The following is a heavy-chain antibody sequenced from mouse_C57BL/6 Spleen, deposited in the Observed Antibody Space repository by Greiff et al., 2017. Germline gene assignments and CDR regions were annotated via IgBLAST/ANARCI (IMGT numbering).Heavy chain of an antibody. Sequence: EVMLVESEGGLVQPGSSMKLSCTASGFTFSDYYMAWVRQVPEKGLEWVANINYDGSSTYYLDSLKSRFIISRDNAKNILYLQMSSLKSEDTATYYCARAYGSTFGDYWGQGTSVTVSS. V-gene: IGHV5-16*01. CDR2: INYDGSST. CDR1: GFTFSDYY. CDR3: ARAYGSTFGDY. J-gene: IGHJ4*01. D-gene: IGHD1-1*01.